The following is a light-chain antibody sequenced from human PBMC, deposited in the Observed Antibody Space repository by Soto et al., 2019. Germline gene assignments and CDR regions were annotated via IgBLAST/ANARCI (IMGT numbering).Light chain of an antibody. CDR2: EVN. V-gene: IGLV2-8*01. J-gene: IGLJ1*01. CDR3: ISYAGINNLGV. CDR1: SSDVGGYKY. Sequence: QSVLTQPPSASGSPGQSVTISCTGTSSDVGGYKYVSWYQQHPGKAPKLMIFEVNKRPSGVPDRFSGSKSGNTASLTVSGLQAEDEAYYYCISYAGINNLGVFGTGTKVTV.